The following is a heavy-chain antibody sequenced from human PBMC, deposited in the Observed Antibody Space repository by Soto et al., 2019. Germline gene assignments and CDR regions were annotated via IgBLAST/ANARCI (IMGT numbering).Heavy chain of an antibody. CDR2: IDGDGSST. Sequence: GGARSLSCAASGFTFSTYWIHWVGQPPGKGLVWVSRIDGDGSSTTYADSVKGRFTISRDNAKNTLYLQMNSLRADDTAVYYCARDYDMDVWGQGTTVTVSS. V-gene: IGHV3-74*01. CDR1: GFTFSTYW. CDR3: ARDYDMDV. J-gene: IGHJ6*02.